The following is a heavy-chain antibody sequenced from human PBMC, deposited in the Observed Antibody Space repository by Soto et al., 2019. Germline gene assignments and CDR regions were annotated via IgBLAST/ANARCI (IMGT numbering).Heavy chain of an antibody. D-gene: IGHD3-10*01. CDR1: GGSISSGGYY. V-gene: IGHV4-31*03. J-gene: IGHJ5*02. Sequence: QVQLQESGPGLVKPSQTLSLTCTVSGGSISSGGYYWSWIRQHPGKGLEWIGYIYYSGSTYSNPSLNSRVTISVDTSKNQFYLKLSSVTAADTAVYYCARGIRGVIENWFDPWGQGTLVTVSS. CDR2: IYYSGST. CDR3: ARGIRGVIENWFDP.